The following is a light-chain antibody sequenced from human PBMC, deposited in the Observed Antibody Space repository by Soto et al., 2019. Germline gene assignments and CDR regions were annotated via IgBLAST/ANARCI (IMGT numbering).Light chain of an antibody. CDR1: SSHVGRYKL. Sequence: QSVLTQPASVSGSPGQSITISCTGTSSHVGRYKLVSWYQQHPGKAPKLMIFEVNKRPSGVSNRFSGSKSGNTASLTISGLKVEDEADYYCCSSGGSPTYVFGTGTKVTVL. J-gene: IGLJ1*01. CDR2: EVN. CDR3: CSSGGSPTYV. V-gene: IGLV2-23*02.